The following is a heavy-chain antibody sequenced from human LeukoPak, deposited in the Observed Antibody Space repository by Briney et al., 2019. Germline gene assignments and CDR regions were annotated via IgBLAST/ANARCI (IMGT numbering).Heavy chain of an antibody. V-gene: IGHV3-48*03. J-gene: IGHJ4*02. CDR3: ARDSSRVDY. Sequence: GGSLRLSCAASGFTFSNYEMNWVRQAPGKGLEWVAYISHTFSTIYYADSVKGRFTISRDNTKNSLYLQMNSLRAEDTAVYYCARDSSRVDYWGQGTLITVSS. CDR2: ISHTFSTI. D-gene: IGHD6-13*01. CDR1: GFTFSNYE.